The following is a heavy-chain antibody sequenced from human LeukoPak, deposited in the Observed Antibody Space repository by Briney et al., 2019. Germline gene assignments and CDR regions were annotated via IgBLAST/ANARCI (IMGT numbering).Heavy chain of an antibody. D-gene: IGHD4-23*01. J-gene: IGHJ4*02. Sequence: PETLSLTCTGSGGSISSSSYYWGWIRQPPVKGLEWIGSIYYSGSTYYNPSLKSRVTISVDTSKNQFSLKLSSVTAADTAVYYCARHDYGGNYWGQGTLVTVSS. V-gene: IGHV4-39*01. CDR3: ARHDYGGNY. CDR1: GGSISSSSYY. CDR2: IYYSGST.